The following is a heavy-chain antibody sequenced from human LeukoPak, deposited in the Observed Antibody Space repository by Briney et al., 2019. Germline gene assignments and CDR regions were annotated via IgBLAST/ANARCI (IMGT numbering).Heavy chain of an antibody. CDR2: IYYSGST. D-gene: IGHD2-15*01. CDR1: GGSISSYF. CDR3: ARGISAYCSGGSCPRVGFDY. V-gene: IGHV4-59*01. Sequence: SEALSLTCTVSGGSISSYFWSWIRQPPGKGLEWIGYIYYSGSTNYNPSLKSRVTISVDTSKNQFSLKLTSVTAADTAVYYCARGISAYCSGGSCPRVGFDYWGQGTLVTVSS. J-gene: IGHJ4*02.